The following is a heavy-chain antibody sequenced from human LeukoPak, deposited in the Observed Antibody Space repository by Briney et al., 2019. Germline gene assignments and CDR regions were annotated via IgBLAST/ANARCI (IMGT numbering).Heavy chain of an antibody. CDR2: IYSGGST. V-gene: IGHV3-66*01. Sequence: GGSLRLSCAASGCTVSSSYMSWVRQAPGKGLEWVSVIYSGGSTDYAESVRGRFTISRDNSKNTLYLQMNSLRAEDTAVYYCARDRRDGSNLGHWGQGTPVTVSS. J-gene: IGHJ4*02. D-gene: IGHD5-24*01. CDR3: ARDRRDGSNLGH. CDR1: GCTVSSSY.